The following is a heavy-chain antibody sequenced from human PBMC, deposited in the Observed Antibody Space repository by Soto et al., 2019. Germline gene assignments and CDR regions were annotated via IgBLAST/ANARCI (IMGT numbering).Heavy chain of an antibody. Sequence: QVQLQESGPGLVKPSETLSLTCTVSGDSVSSGNSYWSWVRQPPGKGLEWIAYIYHTGIAFYNPSVKSRVTLSVDTSKNQFSLQLKSVTAADTAIYYCARLSGDYYFDNWGQGTLVTVSS. V-gene: IGHV4-61*01. CDR3: ARLSGDYYFDN. D-gene: IGHD1-26*01. CDR2: IYHTGIA. CDR1: GDSVSSGNSY. J-gene: IGHJ4*02.